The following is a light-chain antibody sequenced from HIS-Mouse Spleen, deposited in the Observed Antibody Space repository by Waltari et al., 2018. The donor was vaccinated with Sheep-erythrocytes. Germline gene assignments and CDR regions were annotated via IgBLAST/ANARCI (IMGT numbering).Light chain of an antibody. V-gene: IGLV2-23*01. CDR3: CSYAGSSTWV. CDR1: SSDVGGYIL. CDR2: EGS. Sequence: QSALTQPASVSGSPGQSITISCTGTSSDVGGYILVSWYQQHPGKAPKLMIYEGSKRPSGVSNRFSGSKSGNTASLTISGLQAEDEADYYCCSYAGSSTWVFGGGTKLTVL. J-gene: IGLJ3*02.